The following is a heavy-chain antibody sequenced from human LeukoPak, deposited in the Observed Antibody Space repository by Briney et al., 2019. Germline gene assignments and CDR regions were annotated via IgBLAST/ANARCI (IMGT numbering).Heavy chain of an antibody. D-gene: IGHD2-2*01. CDR2: IIPILGIA. V-gene: IGHV1-69*04. J-gene: IGHJ3*02. CDR3: AREIPGPYCSSTSCHDAFDI. Sequence: GSSVKVSCKASGGTFSSYAISWVRQAPGQGLEWMGRIIPILGIANYAQKFQGRVTITADKSTSTAYMELSSLRSEDTAVYYCAREIPGPYCSSTSCHDAFDIWGQGTMVTVSS. CDR1: GGTFSSYA.